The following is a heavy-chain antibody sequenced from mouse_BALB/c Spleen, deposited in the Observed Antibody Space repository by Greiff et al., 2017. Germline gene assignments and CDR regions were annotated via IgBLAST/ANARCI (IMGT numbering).Heavy chain of an antibody. V-gene: IGHV1-7*01. CDR1: GYTFTSYW. CDR3: ARRTARALAY. Sequence: VQLQQSGAELAKPGASVKMSCKASGYTFTSYWMHWVKQRPGQGLEWIGYINPSTGYTEYNQKFKDKATLTADKSSSTAYMQLSSLTSEDSAVYYCARRTARALAYWGQGTLVTVSA. D-gene: IGHD3-2*01. CDR2: INPSTGYT. J-gene: IGHJ3*01.